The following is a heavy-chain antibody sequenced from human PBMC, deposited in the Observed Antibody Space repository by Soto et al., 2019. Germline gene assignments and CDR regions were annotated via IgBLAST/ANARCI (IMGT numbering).Heavy chain of an antibody. J-gene: IGHJ4*02. D-gene: IGHD3-22*01. CDR1: GFTFSSYA. V-gene: IGHV3-66*01. Sequence: GGSLRLSCAASGFTFSSYAMTWVRQAPGKGLEWVSVIYSGGSTYYADSVKGRFTLSRDNSKNTLYLQMNSLRAEDTAVYYCARGYDSSGFYYDYWGQGTLVTVS. CDR2: IYSGGST. CDR3: ARGYDSSGFYYDY.